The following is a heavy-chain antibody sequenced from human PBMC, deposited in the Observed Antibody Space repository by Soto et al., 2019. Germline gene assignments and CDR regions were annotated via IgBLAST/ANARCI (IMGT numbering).Heavy chain of an antibody. CDR1: GLIFSRYR. J-gene: IGHJ4*02. Sequence: GSLRLSSAVSGLIFSRYRMNWVRQAPGKGLEWVSSIGTSGSYIYDSDSVKGRFTSSRDNTKDSLYLQMNSLRAEDTAIDYSAXXXAFIGXDYXAQXTPXXVXS. CDR2: IGTSGSYI. V-gene: IGHV3-21*01. CDR3: AXXXAFIGXDY.